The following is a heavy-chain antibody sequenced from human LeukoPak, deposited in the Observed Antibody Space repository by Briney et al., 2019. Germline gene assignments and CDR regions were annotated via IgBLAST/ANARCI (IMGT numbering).Heavy chain of an antibody. D-gene: IGHD3-10*01. CDR1: GGSISSGGDY. J-gene: IGHJ4*02. Sequence: SETLSLTCTVSGGSISSGGDYWSWIRQHPGKGLEWIGYIYYSGSTYYNPSLKSRVTISVDTSKNQFSLKLSSVTAADTAVYYCARGTTMVRGVSHFDYWGQGTLVTVSS. V-gene: IGHV4-31*03. CDR2: IYYSGST. CDR3: ARGTTMVRGVSHFDY.